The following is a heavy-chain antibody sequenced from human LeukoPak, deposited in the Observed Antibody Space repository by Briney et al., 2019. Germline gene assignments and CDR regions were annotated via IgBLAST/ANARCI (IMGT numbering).Heavy chain of an antibody. CDR1: GYIFSNYA. V-gene: IGHV7-4-1*02. CDR3: AREFQPSYSSRVQAFDI. D-gene: IGHD6-13*01. Sequence: ASVKVSCKASGYIFSNYAMNWVRQAPGQGPEWMGWINTNTGNPTYAQDFTGRLVFSLDTSVSTAYLQISSLKTDDTAVYYCAREFQPSYSSRVQAFDIWGQGTMVTVSS. J-gene: IGHJ3*02. CDR2: INTNTGNP.